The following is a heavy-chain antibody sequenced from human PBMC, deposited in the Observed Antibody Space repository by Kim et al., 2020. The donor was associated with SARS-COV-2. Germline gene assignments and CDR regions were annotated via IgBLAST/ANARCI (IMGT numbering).Heavy chain of an antibody. CDR1: GGSFSGYY. V-gene: IGHV4-34*01. CDR2: INHSGST. CDR3: ARGRQKFPAYYGSGSYYGPSYYFDY. Sequence: SETLSLTCAVYGGSFSGYYWSWIRQPPGKGLEWIGEINHSGSTNYNPSLKSRVTISVDTSKNQFSLKLSSVTAADTAVYYCARGRQKFPAYYGSGSYYGPSYYFDYWGQGTLVTVSS. D-gene: IGHD3-10*01. J-gene: IGHJ4*02.